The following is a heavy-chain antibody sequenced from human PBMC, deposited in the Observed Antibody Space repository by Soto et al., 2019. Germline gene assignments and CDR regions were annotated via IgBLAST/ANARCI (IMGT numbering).Heavy chain of an antibody. CDR1: GFIFSSYA. Sequence: GGSLRLSCAASGFIFSSYAMSWVRQAPGKGLEWVSAISGSGASTYYTDSVKGRFTISRDNSKNTLYLQMNSLRAEDTAVYYCAKDRATTYFFDYWGQGTLVTVSS. J-gene: IGHJ4*02. CDR2: ISGSGAST. D-gene: IGHD4-17*01. CDR3: AKDRATTYFFDY. V-gene: IGHV3-23*01.